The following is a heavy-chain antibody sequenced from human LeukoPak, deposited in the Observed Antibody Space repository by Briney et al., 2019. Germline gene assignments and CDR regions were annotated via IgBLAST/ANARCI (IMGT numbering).Heavy chain of an antibody. D-gene: IGHD1-26*01. CDR1: GFTFSSYS. V-gene: IGHV3-48*01. J-gene: IGHJ6*03. CDR3: ARVRGAGLQYYYMDV. CDR2: ITTRSAI. Sequence: PGGSLRLSCAASGFTFSSYSMNWVRQAPGKGLEWVSYITTRSAIYYADSVKGRFTISRDNAKDSLYLQMNSLRADDTAMYYCARVRGAGLQYYYMDVWGKGTTVTVSS.